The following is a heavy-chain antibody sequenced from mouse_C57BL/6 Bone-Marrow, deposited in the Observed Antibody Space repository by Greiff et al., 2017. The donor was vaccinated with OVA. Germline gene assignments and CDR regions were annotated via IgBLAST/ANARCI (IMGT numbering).Heavy chain of an antibody. J-gene: IGHJ1*03. D-gene: IGHD1-1*01. V-gene: IGHV1-26*01. CDR2: INPNNGGT. Sequence: EVKVVDSGPELVKPGASVKISCKASGYTFTDYYMNWVKQSHGKSLEWIGDINPNNGGTSYNQKFKGKATLTVDKSSSTAYMELRSLTSEDSAVYYCARDYYGSSWYFDVWGTGTTVTVSS. CDR3: ARDYYGSSWYFDV. CDR1: GYTFTDYY.